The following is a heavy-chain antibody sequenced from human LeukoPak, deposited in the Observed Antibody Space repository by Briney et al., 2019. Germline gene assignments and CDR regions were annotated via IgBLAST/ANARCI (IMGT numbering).Heavy chain of an antibody. D-gene: IGHD2-2*01. V-gene: IGHV3-23*01. CDR2: IGSSGGST. Sequence: GGSLRLSCAASGFIFSSYAMSWVRQAPGKGLEWVSTIGSSGGSTYYADSVKGRFTISRANSKNTLYLQMNTLRAEDTAVYYCAKGYCSSTGCPLGYWGQGTLVTVSS. CDR1: GFIFSSYA. J-gene: IGHJ4*02. CDR3: AKGYCSSTGCPLGY.